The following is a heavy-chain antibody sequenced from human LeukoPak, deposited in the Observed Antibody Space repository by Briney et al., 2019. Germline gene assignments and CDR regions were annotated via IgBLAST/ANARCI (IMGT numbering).Heavy chain of an antibody. D-gene: IGHD6-6*01. CDR3: ARTYSSSSSYMDV. CDR2: IYYSGST. V-gene: IGHV4-59*01. CDR1: AGSISNYY. Sequence: SETLSLTCNASAGSISNYYRSWIRQPPGKGLEWIGYIYYSGSTNYNPSLKSRVTISVDSSENQFSLKLTSVTAADTAIYYCARTYSSSSSYMDVWGKGTTVTVSS. J-gene: IGHJ6*03.